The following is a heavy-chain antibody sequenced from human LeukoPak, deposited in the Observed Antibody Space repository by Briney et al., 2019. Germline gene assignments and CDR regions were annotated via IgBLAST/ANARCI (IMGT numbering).Heavy chain of an antibody. CDR2: IYQGGSTK. Sequence: PGGSLRLSCAASGFTFNTYWMIWVRQAPGKGLEWVANIYQGGSTKYYVDSLKGRFTISRDNAKNSLYLQMNSLRAEDTAVYYCVRDKGGRSGAIYYDAFDVWGQGTMVTVSS. D-gene: IGHD1-26*01. V-gene: IGHV3-7*01. J-gene: IGHJ3*01. CDR1: GFTFNTYW. CDR3: VRDKGGRSGAIYYDAFDV.